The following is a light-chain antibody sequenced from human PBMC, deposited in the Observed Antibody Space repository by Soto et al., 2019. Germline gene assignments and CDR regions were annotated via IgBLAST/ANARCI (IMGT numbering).Light chain of an antibody. CDR3: MQALQTPLT. V-gene: IGKV2-28*01. CDR1: QSLLHSNGYNY. J-gene: IGKJ4*01. Sequence: DIVMTQSPLSLPVTPGEPASISCRSSQSLLHSNGYNYLDWYLQKPGQSPQLLIYLGSNRASGVPDRFSGSGSGTDFTLKISRVEAEDVGVYYCMQALQTPLTFGGGPKADI. CDR2: LGS.